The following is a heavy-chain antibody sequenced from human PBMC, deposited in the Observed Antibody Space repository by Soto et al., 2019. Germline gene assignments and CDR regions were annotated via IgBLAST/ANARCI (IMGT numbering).Heavy chain of an antibody. J-gene: IGHJ4*02. CDR2: IIPLLDVT. V-gene: IGHV1-69*08. Sequence: QVQLVQSGAEVKKPGSSVKVSCKASGGTFSTYTINWVRQAPGQGLEWMGRIIPLLDVTNNAQRFQDRVTITADKSTSTVYMDLTSLTSQDTAVYYCARDSGTVGYDDSWGQGTLVTVSS. CDR1: GGTFSTYT. CDR3: ARDSGTVGYDDS. D-gene: IGHD3-10*01.